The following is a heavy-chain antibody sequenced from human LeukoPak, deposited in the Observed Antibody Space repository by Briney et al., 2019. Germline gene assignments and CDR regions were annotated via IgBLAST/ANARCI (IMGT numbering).Heavy chain of an antibody. Sequence: SETLSLTCTVSRGSISSYYCSWIRQPPGKGLEWIGYSHYTGRTNYKPSLKSRVTISVDTSKSQFSLKLDSVTAADTAVYYCASSGYLPQTFDYWGQGALVTVSS. CDR3: ASSGYLPQTFDY. CDR1: RGSISSYY. CDR2: SHYTGRT. V-gene: IGHV4-59*01. J-gene: IGHJ4*02. D-gene: IGHD3-22*01.